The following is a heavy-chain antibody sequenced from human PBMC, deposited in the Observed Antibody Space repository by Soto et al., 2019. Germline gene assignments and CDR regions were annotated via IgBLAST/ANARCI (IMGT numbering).Heavy chain of an antibody. V-gene: IGHV3-30*09. CDR2: ISYDGINA. D-gene: IGHD2-2*01. CDR1: GFNFRTFT. J-gene: IGHJ4*02. Sequence: QIHLVESGGGVVQPGRSLRLSCASSGFNFRTFTMHWVRQAPGKGLEWVAGISYDGINAYYADSVKGRFAISRDNSKNTVSLQINSLRPGDTAAYYCAKDGVNYASLSAVDYWGQGTLVTVSS. CDR3: AKDGVNYASLSAVDY.